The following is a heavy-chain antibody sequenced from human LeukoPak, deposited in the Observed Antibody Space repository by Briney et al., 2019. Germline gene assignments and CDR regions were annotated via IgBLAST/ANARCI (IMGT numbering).Heavy chain of an antibody. D-gene: IGHD5-18*01. CDR1: GFTFSSYV. CDR2: ITGDSTYI. J-gene: IGHJ4*02. Sequence: GGSLRLSCAASGFTFSSYVMNWVRQAPGKGLEWVSTITGDSTYIRYADSVRGRFTISRDNAKSSLYLQMNSLRVEDTAVYYCARDCESGYSYGLCWGQGTLVTVSS. CDR3: ARDCESGYSYGLC. V-gene: IGHV3-21*01.